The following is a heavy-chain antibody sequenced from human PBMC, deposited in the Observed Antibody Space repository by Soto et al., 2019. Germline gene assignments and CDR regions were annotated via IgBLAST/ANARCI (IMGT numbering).Heavy chain of an antibody. Sequence: PSETLSLTCAVYGGSFSGYYWSWIRQPPGKGLEWIGEINHSGSTNYNPSLKSRVTISVDTSKNQFSLKLSSVTAADTAVYYCARVPLVVDDPRRLYKWFDPWGQGTLVTVSS. D-gene: IGHD2-15*01. CDR1: GGSFSGYY. J-gene: IGHJ5*02. CDR2: INHSGST. V-gene: IGHV4-34*01. CDR3: ARVPLVVDDPRRLYKWFDP.